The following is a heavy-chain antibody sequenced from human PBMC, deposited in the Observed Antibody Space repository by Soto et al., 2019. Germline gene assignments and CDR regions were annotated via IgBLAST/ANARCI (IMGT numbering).Heavy chain of an antibody. D-gene: IGHD3-10*01. CDR1: GYTFTSYG. V-gene: IGHV1-18*01. CDR3: ARHRWFGELTSWFDP. J-gene: IGHJ5*02. Sequence: GASVKVSCKASGYTFTSYGISWVRQAPGQGLEWMGWISAYNGNTNYAQKLQGRVTMTTDTSTSTAYMELSSLKASDTAMYYCARHRWFGELTSWFDPWGQGTLVTVSS. CDR2: ISAYNGNT.